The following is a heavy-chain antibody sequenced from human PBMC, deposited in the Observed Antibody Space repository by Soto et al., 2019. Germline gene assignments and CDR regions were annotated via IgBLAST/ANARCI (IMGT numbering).Heavy chain of an antibody. J-gene: IGHJ4*02. D-gene: IGHD3-22*01. CDR1: GYTFTSYD. CDR3: ASGRYDASGYFDY. CDR2: ITPFNGNT. Sequence: EASVKVSCKASGYTFTSYDINWVRQAPGQGLEWMGWITPFNGNTKYAQKFRDRVTFTGDTSLNTAYMELSSLRSDDTAMFYCASGRYDASGYFDYWGQGTLVTVSS. V-gene: IGHV1-45*02.